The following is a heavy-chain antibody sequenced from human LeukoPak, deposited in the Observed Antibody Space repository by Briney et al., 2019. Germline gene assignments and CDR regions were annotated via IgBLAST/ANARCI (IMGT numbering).Heavy chain of an antibody. D-gene: IGHD1-26*01. CDR2: IRDDGSDK. CDR1: GFTFSSYW. J-gene: IGHJ4*02. Sequence: GGSLRLSCAASGFTFSSYWMTWVRQAPGKGLEWMANIRDDGSDKYYVDSVKGRFTISRDNAQNTLLLQMDSLRVEDTAAYYCVRHTRRSPGDYWGQGTLVTVST. V-gene: IGHV3-7*01. CDR3: VRHTRRSPGDY.